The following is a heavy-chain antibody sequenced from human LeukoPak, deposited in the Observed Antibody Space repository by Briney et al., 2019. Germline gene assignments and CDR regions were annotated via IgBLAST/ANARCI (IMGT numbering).Heavy chain of an antibody. CDR3: ARAGCSSTSCYWDDNWFDP. V-gene: IGHV1-2*02. CDR2: INPNSGGT. D-gene: IGHD2-2*01. J-gene: IGHJ5*02. CDR1: GYAFTGYY. Sequence: ASVKVSCKASGYAFTGYYMHWVRQAPGQGLEWMGWINPNSGGTNYAQKFQGRVTVTRDTSISTANMELSRLRSDDTAVYYCARAGCSSTSCYWDDNWFDPWGQGTLVTVSS.